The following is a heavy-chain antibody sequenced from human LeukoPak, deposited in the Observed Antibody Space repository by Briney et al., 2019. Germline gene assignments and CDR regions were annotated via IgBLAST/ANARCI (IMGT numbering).Heavy chain of an antibody. CDR3: ASSYVSGSPLDY. J-gene: IGHJ4*02. Sequence: SETLSLTCAVYGGSFSGYYWSWIRQPPGKGLEWIGEINHSGSTNYNPSLKSRVTISVDMAKNQFSLKVSSVTAADTAVYYCASSYVSGSPLDYWGQGTLVTVSS. CDR2: INHSGST. V-gene: IGHV4-34*01. D-gene: IGHD3-10*01. CDR1: GGSFSGYY.